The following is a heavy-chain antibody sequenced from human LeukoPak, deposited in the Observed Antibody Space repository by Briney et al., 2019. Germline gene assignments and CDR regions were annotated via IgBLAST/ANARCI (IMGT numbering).Heavy chain of an antibody. CDR1: GFTLSTCS. CDR2: VSPSGGDT. D-gene: IGHD2-21*02. J-gene: IGHJ4*02. V-gene: IGHV3-23*01. CDR3: AKGGRLHQNDY. Sequence: GGSLRLSCAASGFTLSTCSMSWVRLAPGKGLEWVSTVSPSGGDTYYVDSVEGRFTISRDNFRNTLYLQMNSLRAEDTAVYYCAKGGRLHQNDYWGQGTLVTVSS.